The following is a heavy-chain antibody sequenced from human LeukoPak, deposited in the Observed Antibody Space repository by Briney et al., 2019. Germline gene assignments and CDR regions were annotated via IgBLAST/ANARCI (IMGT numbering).Heavy chain of an antibody. V-gene: IGHV4-30-4*01. Sequence: ASQTLSLTCTVSGGSISSGDYYWSWIRQPPGKGLEWIGYIYYSGSTYYNPSLKSRVTISVDTSKNQFSLKLSFVTAADTAVYYCARVIAAAGTPPVFDYWGQGTLVTVSS. J-gene: IGHJ4*02. CDR3: ARVIAAAGTPPVFDY. CDR2: IYYSGST. CDR1: GGSISSGDYY. D-gene: IGHD6-13*01.